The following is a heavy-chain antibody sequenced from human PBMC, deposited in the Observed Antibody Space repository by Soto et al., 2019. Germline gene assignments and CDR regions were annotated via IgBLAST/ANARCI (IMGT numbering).Heavy chain of an antibody. CDR3: AKENYVWGSYHIDY. D-gene: IGHD3-16*02. CDR1: GFTFSSYG. Sequence: QVQLVESGGGVVQPGRSLRLSCAASGFTFSSYGMHWVRQAPGKGLEWVAVISYGGSNKYYADSVKGRFTISRDNSKNTLYLQMNSLRTEDTAVYYCAKENYVWGSYHIDYWGQGTLVTVSS. CDR2: ISYGGSNK. J-gene: IGHJ4*02. V-gene: IGHV3-30*18.